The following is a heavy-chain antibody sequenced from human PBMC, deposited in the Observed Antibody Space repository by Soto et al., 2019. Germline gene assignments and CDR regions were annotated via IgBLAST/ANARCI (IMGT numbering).Heavy chain of an antibody. V-gene: IGHV3-9*01. CDR3: SRDPRLVDY. Sequence: GGSLRLSCAASGFRFDEHAMHWFRQPPGKGLEWVSGITRNSGRKDYADSVEGRFTISRDNARRSVYLQMNSLTVDDTAVYYCSRDPRLVDYWGQGTLVTVSS. J-gene: IGHJ4*02. D-gene: IGHD1-26*01. CDR1: GFRFDEHA. CDR2: ITRNSGRK.